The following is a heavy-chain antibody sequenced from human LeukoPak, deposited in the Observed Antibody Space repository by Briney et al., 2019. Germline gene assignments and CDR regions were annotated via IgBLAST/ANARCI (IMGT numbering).Heavy chain of an antibody. D-gene: IGHD6-13*01. CDR1: DDSITMYY. CDR3: ARGLKQQLGNLYYYYYYYMDV. Sequence: SETLSLTCTVSDDSITMYYWTWIRQPPGKGLEWIGYVDHTGSTKFNPSLKSRVTISVDTSKNQFSLKLSSVTAADTAVYYCARGLKQQLGNLYYYYYYYMDVWGKGTTVTISS. CDR2: VDHTGST. J-gene: IGHJ6*03. V-gene: IGHV4-59*01.